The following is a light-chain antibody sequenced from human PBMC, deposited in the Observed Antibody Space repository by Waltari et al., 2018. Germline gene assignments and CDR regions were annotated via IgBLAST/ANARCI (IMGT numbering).Light chain of an antibody. Sequence: DIVMTQSPDSLAVSLGERATIKCKSGPSLLYRANNKNYLAWYQQKPGQPPKRLIYWASTRDSGVPDRFSGSGSGTDFTLTISSLQAADVAVYYCQQYFDTPSFGPGTKVEIK. CDR3: QQYFDTPS. CDR2: WAS. CDR1: PSLLYRANNKNY. J-gene: IGKJ3*01. V-gene: IGKV4-1*01.